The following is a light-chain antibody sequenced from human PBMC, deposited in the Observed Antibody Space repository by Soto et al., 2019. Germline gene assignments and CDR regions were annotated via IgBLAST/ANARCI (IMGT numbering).Light chain of an antibody. J-gene: IGKJ4*01. V-gene: IGKV3-20*01. Sequence: PGERATLSCRASQSVTRNYLAWYQQKPGQAPRLLSYGASTRATGIPDRFSGSGSGTDFTLTISRLEPEDFAVYYCQHYGTSPLTFGGGTKVEMK. CDR2: GAS. CDR1: QSVTRNY. CDR3: QHYGTSPLT.